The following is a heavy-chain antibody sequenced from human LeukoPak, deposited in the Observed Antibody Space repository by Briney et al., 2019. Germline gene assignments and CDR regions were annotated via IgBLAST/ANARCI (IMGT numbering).Heavy chain of an antibody. J-gene: IGHJ6*02. CDR1: GGSISSGGYY. V-gene: IGHV4-61*08. CDR2: IDYSGST. Sequence: SETLSLTCTVSGGSISSGGYYWSWIRQPPGKGLEWIGYIDYSGSTNYNASLKSRATISVDTSKNQFSLKLSSVTAAYTAVYXXXXXVWGSSSDYGMDVWGQGTTVTVSS. CDR3: XXXVWGSSSDYGMDV. D-gene: IGHD6-13*01.